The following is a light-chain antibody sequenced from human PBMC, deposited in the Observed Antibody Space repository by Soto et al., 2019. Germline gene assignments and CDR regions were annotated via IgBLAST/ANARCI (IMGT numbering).Light chain of an antibody. J-gene: IGKJ1*01. Sequence: IVMTRCLPSMSVSPRARAKPLCRASQSVSIHLAWYQQKPGQAPRLLIYGASARATGIPAKFSGSGSGTEFTLTISSLQSEDFAVYYCQQYNKWPRTFGRGTKVDI. CDR2: GAS. CDR1: QSVSIH. CDR3: QQYNKWPRT. V-gene: IGKV3D-15*01.